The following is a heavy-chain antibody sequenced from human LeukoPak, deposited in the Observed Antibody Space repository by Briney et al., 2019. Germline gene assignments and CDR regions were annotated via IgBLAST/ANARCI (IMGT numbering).Heavy chain of an antibody. Sequence: SETLSLTCTVSGVSISSYYWSWIRQPPGKGLEWIGYVYYSGSTNYNPSLKSRVTISVDTSKNQFSLKLSSVTAADTAVYYCARCGGRYFDYWGQGTLVTVSS. V-gene: IGHV4-59*01. CDR3: ARCGGRYFDY. CDR2: VYYSGST. J-gene: IGHJ4*02. CDR1: GVSISSYY. D-gene: IGHD2-21*01.